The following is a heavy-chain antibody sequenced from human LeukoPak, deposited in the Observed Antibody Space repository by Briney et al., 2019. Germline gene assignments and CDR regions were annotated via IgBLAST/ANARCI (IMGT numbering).Heavy chain of an antibody. J-gene: IGHJ4*02. CDR2: IIPILGIA. V-gene: IGHV1-69*10. CDR1: GYTFTGYY. CDR3: ARGGYSYGYGFDY. D-gene: IGHD5-18*01. Sequence: SVKVSCKASGYTFTGYYMHWVRQAPGQGLEWMGWIIPILGIANYAQKFQGRVTITADKSTSTAYMELSSLRSEDTAVYYCARGGYSYGYGFDYWGQGTLVTVSS.